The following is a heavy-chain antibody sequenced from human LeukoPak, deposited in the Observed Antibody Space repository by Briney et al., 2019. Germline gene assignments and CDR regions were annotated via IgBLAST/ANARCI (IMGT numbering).Heavy chain of an antibody. CDR3: ARGLPPFDY. CDR2: INHSGST. CDR1: GGSFSGYY. V-gene: IGHV4-34*01. Sequence: SETLSLTCAVYGGSFSGYYWSWIRRPPGKGLEWIGEINHSGSTNYNPSLKSRVTISVDTSKNQFSLKLSSVTAADTAVYYCARGLPPFDYWGQGTLVTVSS. J-gene: IGHJ4*02. D-gene: IGHD1-26*01.